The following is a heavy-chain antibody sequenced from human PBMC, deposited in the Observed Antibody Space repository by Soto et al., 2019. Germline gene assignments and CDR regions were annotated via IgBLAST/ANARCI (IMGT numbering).Heavy chain of an antibody. CDR2: IWYDGSNK. J-gene: IGHJ6*02. CDR1: GFTFSSYG. D-gene: IGHD3-22*01. V-gene: IGHV3-33*01. Sequence: QVQLVESGGGVVQPGRSLRLSCAASGFTFSSYGMHWVRQAPGKGLEWVAVIWYDGSNKYYADSVKGRFTISRDNSKNTLYLQMNSLRAEDTAVYYCARDPGYYDSSALYYYYGMDVWGQGTTVTVSS. CDR3: ARDPGYYDSSALYYYYGMDV.